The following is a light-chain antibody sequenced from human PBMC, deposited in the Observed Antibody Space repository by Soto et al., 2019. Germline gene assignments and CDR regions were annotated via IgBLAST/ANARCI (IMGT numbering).Light chain of an antibody. CDR2: NTN. Sequence: QTVVTQDPSFSVSPGGTVTLTCGLTSGSVSTRNYPSWYQQIPGQAPRPLIYNTNTRSSGVPDRFSGSILGNKAALPITGAQAEGESDYFCVLSVGSGIQWVFGGGTKLTVL. CDR1: SGSVSTRNY. CDR3: VLSVGSGIQWV. V-gene: IGLV8-61*01. J-gene: IGLJ3*02.